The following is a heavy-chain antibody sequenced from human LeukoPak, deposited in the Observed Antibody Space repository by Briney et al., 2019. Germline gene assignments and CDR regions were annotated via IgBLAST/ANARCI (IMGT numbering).Heavy chain of an antibody. CDR3: AKAPPYYSNSSGYFQH. V-gene: IGHV3-9*01. J-gene: IGHJ1*01. D-gene: IGHD3-22*01. Sequence: GGSLRLSCAASGFTFDDSAMHWVRQVPGKGLEWVSGISWNSGIIDYADSVKGRFTISRDNAKNSLYLQMNNLRPDDTAFYYCAKAPPYYSNSSGYFQHWGQGTLVTVSS. CDR1: GFTFDDSA. CDR2: ISWNSGII.